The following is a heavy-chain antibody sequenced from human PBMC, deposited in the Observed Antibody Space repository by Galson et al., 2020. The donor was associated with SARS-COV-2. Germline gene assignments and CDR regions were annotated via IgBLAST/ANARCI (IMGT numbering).Heavy chain of an antibody. Sequence: GGSLRLSCAASGFTFSSYGMHWVRQAPGKGLEWVAVISYDGSNKYYADSVKGRFTISRDNSKNTLYLQMNSLRAEDTAVYYCAKVIGYSYGFANYYYYGMDVWGQGTTVTVSS. V-gene: IGHV3-30*18. CDR2: ISYDGSNK. J-gene: IGHJ6*02. D-gene: IGHD5-18*01. CDR3: AKVIGYSYGFANYYYYGMDV. CDR1: GFTFSSYG.